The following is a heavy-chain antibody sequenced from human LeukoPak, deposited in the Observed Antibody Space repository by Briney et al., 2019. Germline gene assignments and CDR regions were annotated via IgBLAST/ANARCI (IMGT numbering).Heavy chain of an antibody. J-gene: IGHJ4*02. V-gene: IGHV1-69*05. Sequence: SVKVSCKASGGTFSSYAISWVRQAPGQGLEWMGGIIPIFGTANYAQKFQGRVTITTDESTSTAYMELSSLRSEDTAVYYCASRQRWLQLGYFDYWGQGTLVTVSS. D-gene: IGHD5-24*01. CDR1: GGTFSSYA. CDR3: ASRQRWLQLGYFDY. CDR2: IIPIFGTA.